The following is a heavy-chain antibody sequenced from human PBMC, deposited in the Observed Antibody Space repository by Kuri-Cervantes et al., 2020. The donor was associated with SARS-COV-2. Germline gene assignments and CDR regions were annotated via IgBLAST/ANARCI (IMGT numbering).Heavy chain of an antibody. V-gene: IGHV4-34*01. Sequence: GSLRLSCAVYGGSFSGYYWSWIRQPPGKGLEWIGEINHSGSTNYNPSLKSRVTISVDTSKNQFSLKLSSVTAADTAVYYCARGGMVRFLYYWGQGTLVPSPQ. CDR2: INHSGST. CDR3: ARGGMVRFLYY. CDR1: GGSFSGYY. J-gene: IGHJ4*02. D-gene: IGHD3-3*01.